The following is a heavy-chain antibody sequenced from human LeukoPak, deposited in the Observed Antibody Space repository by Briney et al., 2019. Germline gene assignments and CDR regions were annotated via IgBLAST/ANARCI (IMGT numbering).Heavy chain of an antibody. CDR2: ISSSGSTI. Sequence: PGGSLRLPCAASGFTFSSYEMNWVRQAPGEGLEGVAYISSSGSTIYYADSVKGRFTISRDNAKNSLYLQMNSLRAEDTAVYYCARSAVAEPYYYYMDVWGKGTTVTVSS. V-gene: IGHV3-48*03. CDR1: GFTFSSYE. D-gene: IGHD6-19*01. J-gene: IGHJ6*03. CDR3: ARSAVAEPYYYYMDV.